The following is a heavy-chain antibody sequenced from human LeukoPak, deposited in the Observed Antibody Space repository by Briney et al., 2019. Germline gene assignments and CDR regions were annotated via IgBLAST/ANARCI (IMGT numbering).Heavy chain of an antibody. D-gene: IGHD2-2*01. CDR3: ASIQLNSYYYYMDV. Sequence: PAGSLRLSCAASGFTFSTYSMNWVRQPPGERLEWVSSISSSSSYIYYADSLKGRFTISRDNANNSLYLQMNSLRAEDTAVYYCASIQLNSYYYYMDVWGKGTTVTVSS. J-gene: IGHJ6*03. CDR1: GFTFSTYS. V-gene: IGHV3-21*01. CDR2: ISSSSSYI.